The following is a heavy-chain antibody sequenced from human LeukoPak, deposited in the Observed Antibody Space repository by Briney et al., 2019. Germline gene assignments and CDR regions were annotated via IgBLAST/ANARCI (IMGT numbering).Heavy chain of an antibody. CDR2: IYYSGST. J-gene: IGHJ4*02. CDR3: ARVDKQGYSSSWYLDY. CDR1: GGSISSSSYY. D-gene: IGHD6-13*01. V-gene: IGHV4-39*07. Sequence: SETLSLTCTVSGGSISSSSYYWGWIRQPPGKGLEWIGSIYYSGSTYYNPSLKSRVTISVDTSKNQFSLKLSSVTAADTAVYYCARVDKQGYSSSWYLDYWGQGTLVTVSS.